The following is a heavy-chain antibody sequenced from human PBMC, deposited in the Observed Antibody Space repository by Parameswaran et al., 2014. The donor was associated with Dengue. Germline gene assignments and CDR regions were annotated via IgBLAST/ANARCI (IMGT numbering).Heavy chain of an antibody. V-gene: IGHV3-7*01. Sequence: QPPGKGLEWVANIKQDGSEKYYVDSVKGRFTISRDNAKNSLYLQMNSLRAEDTAVYYCASSTPVRIYYFDYWGQGTLVTVSS. J-gene: IGHJ4*02. CDR2: IKQDGSEK. CDR3: ASSTPVRIYYFDY. D-gene: IGHD2-15*01.